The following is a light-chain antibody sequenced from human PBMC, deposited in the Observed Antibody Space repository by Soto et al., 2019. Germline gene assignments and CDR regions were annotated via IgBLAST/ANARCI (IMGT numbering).Light chain of an antibody. J-gene: IGLJ3*02. Sequence: SYELTQPPSVSVSPGQTARITCSGDALPKQYAYWYQQKPGQAPVLVIYKDSERPSGIPERFSGSSSGTTITLTISGVQAEDEADYYCQSAESSGLMGMFGGGTQLTVL. CDR2: KDS. V-gene: IGLV3-25*02. CDR3: QSAESSGLMGM. CDR1: ALPKQY.